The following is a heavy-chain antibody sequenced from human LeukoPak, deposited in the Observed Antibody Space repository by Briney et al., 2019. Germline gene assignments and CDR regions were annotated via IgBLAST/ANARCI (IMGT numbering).Heavy chain of an antibody. CDR3: ARDRADGYNYVGFDY. V-gene: IGHV3-21*01. J-gene: IGHJ4*02. CDR1: GFTFSSYS. D-gene: IGHD5-24*01. CDR2: ISSSSSYI. Sequence: GGSLRLSCAASGFTFSSYSMNWVRQAPGKGLEWVSSISSSSSYIYYADSVKGRFTISRDNAKNSLYLQMNSLRAEDTAVYYCARDRADGYNYVGFDYWGRGTLVTVSS.